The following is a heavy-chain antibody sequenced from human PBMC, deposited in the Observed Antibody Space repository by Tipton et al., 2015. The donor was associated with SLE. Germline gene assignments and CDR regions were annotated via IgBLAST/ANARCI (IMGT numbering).Heavy chain of an antibody. CDR2: IYYSGST. V-gene: IGHV4-59*01. CDR3: ATSSKRGYSGYARY. J-gene: IGHJ4*02. D-gene: IGHD5-12*01. CDR1: GGSISSYY. Sequence: TLSLTCTVSGGSISSYYWSWIRQPPGKGLEWIAYIYYSGSTNYNPSLKSRVTISVDTSKNQFSLKLSSVTAADTAVYYCATSSKRGYSGYARYWGQGTLVTVSS.